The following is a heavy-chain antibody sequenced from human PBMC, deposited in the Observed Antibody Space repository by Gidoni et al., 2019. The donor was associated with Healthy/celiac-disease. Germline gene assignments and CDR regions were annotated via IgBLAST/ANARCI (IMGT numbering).Heavy chain of an antibody. CDR3: ARIKRVAGTTGSYDY. J-gene: IGHJ4*02. V-gene: IGHV2-70*15. CDR2: IDWDDDK. D-gene: IGHD6-19*01. CDR1: GFSLSTSGMC. Sequence: QVTLRESGPALVKPTQTLTLTCTFSGFSLSTSGMCVSWIRQPPGKALEWLARIDWDDDKYYSTSLKTRLTISKVTSKNQVVLTMTNMDPVDTATYYCARIKRVAGTTGSYDYWGQGTLVTVSS.